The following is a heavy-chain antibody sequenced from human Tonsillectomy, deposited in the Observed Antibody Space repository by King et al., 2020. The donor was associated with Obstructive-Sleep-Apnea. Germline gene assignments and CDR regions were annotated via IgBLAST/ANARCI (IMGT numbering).Heavy chain of an antibody. Sequence: VQLQESGPGLVKPSETLSLTCTVSGGSISSYYWSWIRQPPGKGLEWIGYIYYSGSTNYNPSLKSRVTISVDTSKNQFSLKLGSVTAADTAVYYCARAPGLYYDILTGYYWYAFDIWGQGTMVTVSS. V-gene: IGHV4-59*01. J-gene: IGHJ3*02. CDR3: ARAPGLYYDILTGYYWYAFDI. D-gene: IGHD3-9*01. CDR1: GGSISSYY. CDR2: IYYSGST.